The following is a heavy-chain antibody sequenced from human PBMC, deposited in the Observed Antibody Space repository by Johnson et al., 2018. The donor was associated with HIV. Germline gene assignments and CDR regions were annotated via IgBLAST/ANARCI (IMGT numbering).Heavy chain of an antibody. D-gene: IGHD3-22*01. J-gene: IGHJ3*02. CDR2: IKQDGSEK. V-gene: IGHV3-7*01. CDR1: GFTFSRYW. Sequence: VQLVESGGGVVQPGGSLRLSCVASGFTFSRYWMSWVRQAPGKGLEWVANIKQDGSEKHYVDSVKGRFTISRDNAKNSLYLQMNRLRAEEPALYYCATSSYDYFVSSAYYSLLFAIWGQGPMVTVSS. CDR3: ATSSYDYFVSSAYYSLLFAI.